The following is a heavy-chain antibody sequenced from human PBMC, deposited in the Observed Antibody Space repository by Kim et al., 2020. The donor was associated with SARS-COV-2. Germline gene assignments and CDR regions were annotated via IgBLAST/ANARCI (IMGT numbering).Heavy chain of an antibody. CDR3: AKDLSGTRNMDV. CDR1: GFTFSTYA. CDR2: ISGGGSST. V-gene: IGHV3-23*01. Sequence: GGSLRLSFAASGFTFSTYAMNWVRQAPGKGLEWVSVISGGGSSTFYADSVKGRFTISRDNSKNTLYLQLNSLRAEDTAVYYCAKDLSGTRNMDVWGQGT. J-gene: IGHJ6*02. D-gene: IGHD1-1*01.